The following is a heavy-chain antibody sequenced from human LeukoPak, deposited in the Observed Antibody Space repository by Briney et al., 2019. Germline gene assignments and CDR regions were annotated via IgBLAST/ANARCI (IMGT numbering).Heavy chain of an antibody. D-gene: IGHD3-10*01. J-gene: IGHJ4*02. V-gene: IGHV4-34*01. Sequence: PSETLSLTCAVYGGSFCGYYWSWIRQPPGKGLEWIGEINHSGSTNYNPSLKSRVTISVDTSKNQFSLKLSSVTAADTAVYYCARDKGRITMVRGVFDYWGQGTLVTVSS. CDR1: GGSFCGYY. CDR2: INHSGST. CDR3: ARDKGRITMVRGVFDY.